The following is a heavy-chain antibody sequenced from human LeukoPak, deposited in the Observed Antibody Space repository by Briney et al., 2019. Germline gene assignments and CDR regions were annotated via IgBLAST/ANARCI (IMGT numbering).Heavy chain of an antibody. V-gene: IGHV1-8*03. J-gene: IGHJ5*02. CDR2: MNPNSGNT. D-gene: IGHD3-10*01. Sequence: ASVKVSCKASGYTFTGYYMHWVRQASGQGLEWMGWMNPNSGNTGYAQKFQGRVTITRNTSITTAYMELSSLRSEDTAVYYCARGLNPIWFGESDDNWFDPWGQGTLVAVSS. CDR1: GYTFTGYY. CDR3: ARGLNPIWFGESDDNWFDP.